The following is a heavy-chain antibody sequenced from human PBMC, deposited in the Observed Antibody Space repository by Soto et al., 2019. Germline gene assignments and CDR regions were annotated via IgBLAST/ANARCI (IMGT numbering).Heavy chain of an antibody. D-gene: IGHD3-22*01. Sequence: SETLSLTCTVSGGSVSSGSYYWSWIRQPPGKGLDWIGYISYSGTTNYNPSLKSRVTISIDTSKNQFSLKLSSVIAADTAVYYCARIDYYDSSGYPLFDFWGQGAPVTVSS. V-gene: IGHV4-61*01. CDR3: ARIDYYDSSGYPLFDF. J-gene: IGHJ4*02. CDR2: ISYSGTT. CDR1: GGSVSSGSYY.